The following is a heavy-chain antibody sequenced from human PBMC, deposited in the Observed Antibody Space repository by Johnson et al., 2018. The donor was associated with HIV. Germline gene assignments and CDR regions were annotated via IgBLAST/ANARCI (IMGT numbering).Heavy chain of an antibody. D-gene: IGHD2-8*02. CDR1: GFTFSSYA. J-gene: IGHJ3*02. Sequence: QVQLVESGGGVVQPGRSLRLSCAASGFTFSSYAMHWVRQAPGKGLEWVAVISYDGSNKYYADSVKGRFTIYRDNSKNTLYLQMNSLRAGDTAVYDCARESVLTAPGPFDIWGQGTMVTVSS. CDR2: ISYDGSNK. V-gene: IGHV3-30*14. CDR3: ARESVLTAPGPFDI.